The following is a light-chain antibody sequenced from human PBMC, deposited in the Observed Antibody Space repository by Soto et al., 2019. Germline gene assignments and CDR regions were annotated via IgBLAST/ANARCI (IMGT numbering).Light chain of an antibody. V-gene: IGKV3-20*01. CDR3: QQYGSSPFT. CDR2: GAS. Sequence: EIVLTQSPGTLSLSPGERATLSCRASQSVTSSYLAWYQQKPGQAPRLLIYGASSRATGIPDRFSGSGSGTDFTLTISRLDPEDCAVYYCQQYGSSPFTVGGGNKVEIK. J-gene: IGKJ4*01. CDR1: QSVTSSY.